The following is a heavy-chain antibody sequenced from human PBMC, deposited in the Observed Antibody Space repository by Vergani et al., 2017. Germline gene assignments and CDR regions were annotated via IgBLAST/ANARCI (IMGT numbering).Heavy chain of an antibody. D-gene: IGHD6-6*01. Sequence: QVQLQESGPGLVKPSQTLSLTCTVSGGSISSGSYYWSWIRQPAGKGLEWIGRIYTSGSTNYNPSLKSRVTISVDTSKNQFSLKLSSVTAADTAVYYCVRSHSSSSFGYWGQGTLVTVSS. CDR1: GGSISSGSYY. CDR3: VRSHSSSSFGY. CDR2: IYTSGST. V-gene: IGHV4-61*02. J-gene: IGHJ4*02.